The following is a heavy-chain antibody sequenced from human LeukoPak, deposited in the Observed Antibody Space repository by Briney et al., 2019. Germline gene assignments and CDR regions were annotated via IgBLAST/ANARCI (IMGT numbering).Heavy chain of an antibody. V-gene: IGHV4-30-2*01. CDR2: IYHSGST. Sequence: PSETLSLTCTVSGGSISSGSYYWSWIRQPPGKGLEWIGYIYHSGSTYYNPSLESRVTISVDRSKNQFSLKLSSVTAADTAVYYCARSGIAAAGTRVAFDIWGQGTMVTVSS. CDR3: ARSGIAAAGTRVAFDI. D-gene: IGHD6-13*01. CDR1: GGSISSGSYY. J-gene: IGHJ3*02.